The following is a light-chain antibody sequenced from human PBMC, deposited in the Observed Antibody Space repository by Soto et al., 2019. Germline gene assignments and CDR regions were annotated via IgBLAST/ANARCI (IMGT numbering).Light chain of an antibody. J-gene: IGLJ2*01. Sequence: QSVLTQPPSVSGAPGQRVTISCTGSSSNIGAGYDVHWYQQLPGTAPKLLIYANSNRPLGVPDRFSGSESGASASLAITGLQAEDEADYYCGTWDSSLSVVFGGGTKLTVL. CDR3: GTWDSSLSVV. CDR1: SSNIGAGYD. V-gene: IGLV1-40*01. CDR2: ANS.